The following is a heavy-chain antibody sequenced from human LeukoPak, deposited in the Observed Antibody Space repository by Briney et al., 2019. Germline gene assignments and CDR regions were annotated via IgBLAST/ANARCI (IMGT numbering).Heavy chain of an antibody. CDR3: ASSSDCGGDCYHPRYYYYSGMDV. J-gene: IGHJ6*02. V-gene: IGHV1-18*01. Sequence: GASVKVSCKASGYTFTSYGISWVRQAPGQGLEWMGWISAYNGNTNYAQKLQGRVTMTTDTSTSTAYMELRSLRSDDTAVYYCASSSDCGGDCYHPRYYYYSGMDVWGQGTTVTVSS. CDR2: ISAYNGNT. D-gene: IGHD2-21*02. CDR1: GYTFTSYG.